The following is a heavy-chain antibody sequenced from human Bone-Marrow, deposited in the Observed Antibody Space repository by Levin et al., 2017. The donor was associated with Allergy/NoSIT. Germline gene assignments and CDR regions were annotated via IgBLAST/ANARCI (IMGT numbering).Heavy chain of an antibody. J-gene: IGHJ4*02. CDR3: ARGSRNYDILTGYLYYFDY. D-gene: IGHD3-9*01. CDR2: IYYSGST. V-gene: IGHV4-59*01. Sequence: SETLSLTCTVSGGSISSYYWSWIRQPPGKGLEWIGYIYYSGSTNYNPSLKSRVTISVDTSKNQFSLKLSSVTAADTAVYYCARGSRNYDILTGYLYYFDYWGQGTLVTVSS. CDR1: GGSISSYY.